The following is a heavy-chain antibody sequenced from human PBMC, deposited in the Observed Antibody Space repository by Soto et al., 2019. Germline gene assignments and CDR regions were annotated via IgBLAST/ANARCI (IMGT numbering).Heavy chain of an antibody. Sequence: SETLSLTCAVYGGSFSGYYWSWIRQPPGKGLEWIGEINHSGSTNYNPSLKSRVTISVDTSKNQFSLKLSSVTAADTAVYYCASIGGYRSFDYWGQGTLVTVSS. CDR1: GGSFSGYY. D-gene: IGHD1-26*01. CDR3: ASIGGYRSFDY. CDR2: INHSGST. J-gene: IGHJ4*02. V-gene: IGHV4-34*01.